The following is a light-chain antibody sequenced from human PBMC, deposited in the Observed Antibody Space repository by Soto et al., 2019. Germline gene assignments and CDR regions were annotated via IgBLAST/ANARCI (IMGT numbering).Light chain of an antibody. J-gene: IGKJ5*01. Sequence: EIVLTQSPATLSLSPGERATLSCRASPSVTNYLAWYQQKPGQAPRLLIYGAFNRATGIPARFSGSGSGTDFTLTISRLEPEDFAVYYCQQYGSSQITFGQGTRLEIK. V-gene: IGKV3-20*01. CDR3: QQYGSSQIT. CDR2: GAF. CDR1: PSVTNY.